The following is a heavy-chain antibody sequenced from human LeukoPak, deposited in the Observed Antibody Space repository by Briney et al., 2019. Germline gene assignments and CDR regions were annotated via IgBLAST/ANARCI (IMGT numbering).Heavy chain of an antibody. Sequence: GGSLRLSCAASGFTFSTYRMNWVRQAPGKGLEWLSYISSGSNTIFYADSVKGRFAISRDNAKNSLFLQVNSLRDEDTAVYYCARGSYYAPYYFDYWGQGTLVTVSS. CDR3: ARGSYYAPYYFDY. CDR1: GFTFSTYR. V-gene: IGHV3-48*02. CDR2: ISSGSNTI. J-gene: IGHJ4*02. D-gene: IGHD1-26*01.